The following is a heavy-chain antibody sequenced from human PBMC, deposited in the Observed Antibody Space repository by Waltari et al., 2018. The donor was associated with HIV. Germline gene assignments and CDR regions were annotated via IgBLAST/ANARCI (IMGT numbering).Heavy chain of an antibody. Sequence: EVQLVESGGGLVQPGGSLRLSCAASGFTVSSNYMSWVRQAPGKGLEWVSVIYTGGSTYYADSVKGRLTISRDNSKNTLYLQMNSRRAEDTAVYYCARGIIAAAGNWFDPWGQGTLVTVSS. CDR1: GFTVSSNY. V-gene: IGHV3-66*02. CDR3: ARGIIAAAGNWFDP. D-gene: IGHD6-13*01. CDR2: IYTGGST. J-gene: IGHJ5*02.